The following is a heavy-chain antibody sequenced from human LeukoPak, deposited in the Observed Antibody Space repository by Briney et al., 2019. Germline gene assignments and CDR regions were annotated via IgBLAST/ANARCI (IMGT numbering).Heavy chain of an antibody. J-gene: IGHJ4*02. D-gene: IGHD3-10*01. CDR3: TTWATLLRGAYGY. CDR2: IKSKGDGGTT. Sequence: GGSLRLSCAASGFSFSNAYMSWVRQPPGKGLEWVGRIKSKGDGGTTDYVASVKGRFAISRDESKNTLHLQMNSLKTEDTAVYYCTTWATLLRGAYGYWGQGTLVTVSP. V-gene: IGHV3-15*01. CDR1: GFSFSNAY.